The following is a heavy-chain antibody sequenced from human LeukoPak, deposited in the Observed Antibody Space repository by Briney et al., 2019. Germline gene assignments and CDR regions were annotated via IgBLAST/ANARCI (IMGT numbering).Heavy chain of an antibody. CDR2: MNPNSGNT. V-gene: IGHV1-8*01. J-gene: IGHJ5*02. D-gene: IGHD3-10*01. Sequence: ASVKVSCKASGYTFTSYDINWVRQATGQGLEWMGWMNPNSGNTGYAQKFQGRVTMTRNTSISTAYMELSSLRSEDTAVYYCARAREVLLWFGELDNWFDPWGQGTLVTVSS. CDR1: GYTFTSYD. CDR3: ARAREVLLWFGELDNWFDP.